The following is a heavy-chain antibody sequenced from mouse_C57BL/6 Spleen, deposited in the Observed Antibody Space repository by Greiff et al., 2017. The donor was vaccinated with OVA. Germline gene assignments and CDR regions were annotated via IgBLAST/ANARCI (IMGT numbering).Heavy chain of an antibody. CDR2: ISDGGSYT. J-gene: IGHJ4*01. CDR3: ARDRYSKGAYYAMDY. CDR1: GFTFSSYA. Sequence: EVKVEESGGGLVKPGGSLKLSCAASGFTFSSYAMSWVRQTPEKRLEWVATISDGGSYTYYPDNVKGRFTISRDNAKNNLYLQMSHLKSEDTAMYYCARDRYSKGAYYAMDYWGQGTSVTVSS. V-gene: IGHV5-4*01. D-gene: IGHD2-5*01.